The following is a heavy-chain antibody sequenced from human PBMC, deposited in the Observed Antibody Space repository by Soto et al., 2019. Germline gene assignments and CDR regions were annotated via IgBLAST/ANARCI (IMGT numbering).Heavy chain of an antibody. CDR1: GYTFTSYG. D-gene: IGHD2-2*01. CDR3: ARTAFVVPTSGWFDP. CDR2: ISAYNGNT. J-gene: IGHJ5*02. Sequence: QVPLVQSGAEVKKPGASVKVACKASGYTFTSYGISWVRQAPGQRLEWMGWISAYNGNTNYAQKLQGRVTMTTDTSTSTAYMELRSLSSDDTAVYYCARTAFVVPTSGWFDPWGQGTLVTVSS. V-gene: IGHV1-18*01.